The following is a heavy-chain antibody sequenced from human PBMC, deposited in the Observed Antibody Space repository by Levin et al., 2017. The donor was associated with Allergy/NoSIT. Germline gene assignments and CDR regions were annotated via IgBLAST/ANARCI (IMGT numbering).Heavy chain of an antibody. J-gene: IGHJ4*02. CDR3: ARDRRDFYYGSGSHPFDY. V-gene: IGHV3-11*05. CDR2: ISSSSSYT. Sequence: GESLKISCAASGFTFSDYYMSWIRQAPGKGLEWVSYISSSSSYTNYADSVKGRFTISRDNAKNSLYLQMNSLRAEDTAVYYCARDRRDFYYGSGSHPFDYWGQGTLVTVSS. D-gene: IGHD3-10*01. CDR1: GFTFSDYY.